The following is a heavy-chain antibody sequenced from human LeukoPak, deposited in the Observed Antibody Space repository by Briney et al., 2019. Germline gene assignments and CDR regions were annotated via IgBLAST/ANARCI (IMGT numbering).Heavy chain of an antibody. J-gene: IGHJ6*02. CDR2: INHSGST. CDR3: ARVLNWGSFNYYFGMDV. CDR1: GGSFSGYY. Sequence: SETLSLTCAVYGGSFSGYYWSWIRQPPGKGLEWIGEINHSGSTNYNPSLKSRVTISVDTSKNQFSLKLSPVTAADTAVYYCARVLNWGSFNYYFGMDVWGQGTTVTVSS. D-gene: IGHD7-27*01. V-gene: IGHV4-34*01.